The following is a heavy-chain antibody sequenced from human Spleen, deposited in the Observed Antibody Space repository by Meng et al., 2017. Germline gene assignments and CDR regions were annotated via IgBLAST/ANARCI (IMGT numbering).Heavy chain of an antibody. J-gene: IGHJ5*02. CDR3: ARDKSHYDGRSGWFDP. V-gene: IGHV3-30-3*01. CDR1: LFTFTNYA. CDR2: VGHDGNSG. D-gene: IGHD3-16*01. Sequence: QVQPVESGGGVVQPGRSLRLSCSVSLFTFTNYAMHWVRQAPGKGLEWVAIVGHDGNSGCYADSVKGRFSVSRDNFKNIQFLHMNSLRPEDTALYYCARDKSHYDGRSGWFDPWGQGTLVTVSS.